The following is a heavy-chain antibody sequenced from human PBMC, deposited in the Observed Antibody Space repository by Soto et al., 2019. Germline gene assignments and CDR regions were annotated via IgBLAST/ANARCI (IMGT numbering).Heavy chain of an antibody. CDR1: GDSISSATHY. Sequence: PSETLSLTCTVSGDSISSATHYWNWIRQHPGKGLEWIGNVSSSGNSYYSPSPKSPGFMSVDTSKKPFPLKLGPVTSADTAIYYCVGRLTCIYSCSDSWVQGTQITVS. D-gene: IGHD2-2*01. CDR3: VGRLTCIYSCSDS. J-gene: IGHJ4*02. V-gene: IGHV4-31*02. CDR2: VSSSGNS.